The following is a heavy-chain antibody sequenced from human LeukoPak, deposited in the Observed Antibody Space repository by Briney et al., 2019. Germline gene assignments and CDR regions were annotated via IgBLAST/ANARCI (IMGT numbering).Heavy chain of an antibody. Sequence: PGRSLRLSCAASGFTFSSYEMNWVRQAPGKGLEWVSYISSSGSTIYYADSVKGRFTISRDNAKNSLYLQMNSLRDEDTAVYYCARDQQLDFDYWGQGTLVTVSS. CDR3: ARDQQLDFDY. V-gene: IGHV3-48*03. CDR1: GFTFSSYE. J-gene: IGHJ4*02. D-gene: IGHD6-13*01. CDR2: ISSSGSTI.